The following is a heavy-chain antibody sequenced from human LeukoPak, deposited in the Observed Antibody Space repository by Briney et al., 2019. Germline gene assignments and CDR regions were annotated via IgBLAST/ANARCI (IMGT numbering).Heavy chain of an antibody. Sequence: PGGSLRLSCAASGFTFSSYGMHWVRQAPGEGLGWVAVIWYDGSNENYADSVKGRFTISRDNSKNTLYLQMNSLRAEDTAVYYCAREAYGDGYNYYHFDYWGQGTLVTVSS. D-gene: IGHD5-24*01. CDR1: GFTFSSYG. CDR2: IWYDGSNE. CDR3: AREAYGDGYNYYHFDY. J-gene: IGHJ4*02. V-gene: IGHV3-33*01.